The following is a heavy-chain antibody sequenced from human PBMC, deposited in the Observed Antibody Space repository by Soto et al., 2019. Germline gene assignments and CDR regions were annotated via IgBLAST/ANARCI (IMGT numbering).Heavy chain of an antibody. J-gene: IGHJ5*02. Sequence: ASVKVSCKASGYTFTSYGISWVRQAPGQGLEWMGWISAYNGNTNYAQKLQGRVTMTTDTSTSTAYMELRSLRSDDTAVYYCARSSVRYSTAAAGLYNWFDPWGQGTLVTVSS. CDR2: ISAYNGNT. D-gene: IGHD6-13*01. CDR1: GYTFTSYG. CDR3: ARSSVRYSTAAAGLYNWFDP. V-gene: IGHV1-18*04.